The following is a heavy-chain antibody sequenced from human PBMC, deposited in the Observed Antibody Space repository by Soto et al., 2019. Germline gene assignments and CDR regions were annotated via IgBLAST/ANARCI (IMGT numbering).Heavy chain of an antibody. D-gene: IGHD7-27*01. Sequence: SETLSLTCSVSGDSISNLDYFWAWIRQPPGQALEYIGYTYKSATTYYNPSFESRVAISVDTSKSQFSLNVTSVTAADTAVYFCARGRYCLTGRCFPNWFDSWGQGALVTVSS. CDR3: ARGRYCLTGRCFPNWFDS. CDR1: GDSISNLDYF. V-gene: IGHV4-30-4*01. J-gene: IGHJ5*01. CDR2: TYKSATT.